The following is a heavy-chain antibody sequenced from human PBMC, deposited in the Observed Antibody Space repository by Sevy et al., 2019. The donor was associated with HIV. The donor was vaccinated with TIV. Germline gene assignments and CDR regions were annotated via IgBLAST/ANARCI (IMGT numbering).Heavy chain of an antibody. CDR3: ATHRRRDGYSYGAFDI. V-gene: IGHV3-23*01. D-gene: IGHD4-4*01. Sequence: GGSLRLSCAASGFTFSNYALSWVRQAPGKGLEWVSAVSGSGGKTYYADSVKGRFTISRDTSNNTLFLHMNSLRAEDTAVYYCATHRRRDGYSYGAFDIWGQGTKVTVSS. CDR2: VSGSGGKT. J-gene: IGHJ3*02. CDR1: GFTFSNYA.